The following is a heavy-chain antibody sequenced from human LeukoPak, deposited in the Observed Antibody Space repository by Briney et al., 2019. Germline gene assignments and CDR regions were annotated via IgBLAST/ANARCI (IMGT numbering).Heavy chain of an antibody. CDR2: ISSSATYK. D-gene: IGHD3-16*01. V-gene: IGHV3-21*01. CDR1: GFNFKLYS. J-gene: IGHJ4*02. CDR3: ARGGGAWGEFDY. Sequence: GGSLRLSCAASGFNFKLYSMHWVRQAPGKGLEWVSSISSSATYKYYPDSLKGRFTISRDNAKKSLFLRLDSLRAEDTAVYSCARGGGAWGEFDYWGLGTLVIVSS.